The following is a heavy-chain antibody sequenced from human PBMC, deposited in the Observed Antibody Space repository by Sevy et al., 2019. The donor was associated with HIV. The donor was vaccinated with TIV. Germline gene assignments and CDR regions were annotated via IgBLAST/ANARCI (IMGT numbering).Heavy chain of an antibody. CDR1: GGSFSGYY. CDR3: ARAPPVVVLPGAPSWFDP. D-gene: IGHD2-2*01. Sequence: SETLSLTCAVYGGSFSGYYWNWIRQSPGKGLEWIGEINHSGSTHYNPSLKSRVTISVDTSKNQFSLRLNSVTAADTAVDYCARAPPVVVLPGAPSWFDPWGQGTLVTVSS. V-gene: IGHV4-34*01. J-gene: IGHJ5*02. CDR2: INHSGST.